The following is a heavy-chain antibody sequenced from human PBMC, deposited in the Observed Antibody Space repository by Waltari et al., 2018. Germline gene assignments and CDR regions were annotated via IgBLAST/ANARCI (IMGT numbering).Heavy chain of an antibody. V-gene: IGHV3-7*01. Sequence: EVQLLQSGGGLVHPGGSLRLSWVTSGFDFDTFWMSWVRQAPGKGLEWVANIREDGGDTYYLDSVKGRFTISRDNANNSLYLEMDSLTVEDTGVYYCVTRVAAAGWGQGTLVTVSS. CDR3: VTRVAAAG. D-gene: IGHD6-25*01. CDR2: IREDGGDT. CDR1: GFDFDTFW. J-gene: IGHJ4*02.